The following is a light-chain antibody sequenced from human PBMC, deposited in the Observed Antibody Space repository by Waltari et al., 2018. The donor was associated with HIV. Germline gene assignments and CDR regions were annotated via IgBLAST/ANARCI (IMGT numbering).Light chain of an antibody. CDR1: QSIRKY. Sequence: EIVLTQSPATLSLSPGERAILSCRASQSIRKYLAWYQQRPGQAPRLLVYDTSNRATGVPARFSGSGSGTDFSLTIASLESEDFAIYYCHQRSTWPFTFGPGTKVDI. J-gene: IGKJ3*01. CDR2: DTS. V-gene: IGKV3-11*01. CDR3: HQRSTWPFT.